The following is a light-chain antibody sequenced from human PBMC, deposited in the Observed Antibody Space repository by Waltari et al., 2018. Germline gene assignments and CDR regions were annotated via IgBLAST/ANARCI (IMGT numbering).Light chain of an antibody. CDR3: QQYNNWPQK. Sequence: EIVMTQSPATLSVSPGARATLSCRASQSVSSNLAWYQQKPGQAPRLLIYGASTRATGIPARFSGSGSGTEFTLTISSLQSEDFAVYYCQQYNNWPQKFGQGTKVEIK. CDR1: QSVSSN. J-gene: IGKJ1*01. CDR2: GAS. V-gene: IGKV3-15*01.